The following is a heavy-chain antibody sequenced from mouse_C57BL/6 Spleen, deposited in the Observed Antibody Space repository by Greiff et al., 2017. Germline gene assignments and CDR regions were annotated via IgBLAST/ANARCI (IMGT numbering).Heavy chain of an antibody. V-gene: IGHV1-15*01. J-gene: IGHJ2*01. CDR3: TRGDDGDYSLDY. D-gene: IGHD2-3*01. CDR2: IDPETGGT. CDR1: GYTFTDYE. Sequence: QVQLQQSGAELVRPGASVTLSCKASGYTFTDYEMHWVKQTPVHGLEWIGAIDPETGGTAYNQKFKGKAILTADKSSSTAYMELRSLTSEDSAVYYCTRGDDGDYSLDYWGQGTTLTVSS.